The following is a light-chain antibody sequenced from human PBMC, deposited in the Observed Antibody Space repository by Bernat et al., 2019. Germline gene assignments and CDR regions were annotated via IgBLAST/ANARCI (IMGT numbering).Light chain of an antibody. V-gene: IGLV1-47*02. CDR2: SSN. CDR3: AGWDDGLTGRV. J-gene: IGLJ3*02. Sequence: QSVPTQPPSASGTPGQRVTISCSGGSSNIGSNNVYWYQQLPGTAPKLLIYSSNQRPPGVPDRCSGSKSGTSAALAISGLRSEDEAECYCAGWDDGLTGRVFGGGTKLTVL. CDR1: SSNIGSNN.